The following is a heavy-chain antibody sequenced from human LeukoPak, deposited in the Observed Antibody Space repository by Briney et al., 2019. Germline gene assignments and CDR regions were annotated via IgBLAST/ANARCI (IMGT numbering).Heavy chain of an antibody. CDR1: GFTISSYG. J-gene: IGHJ1*01. CDR2: IWYDGSNK. CDR3: ARGSSGYSQYFQH. D-gene: IGHD3-22*01. Sequence: GGSLRLSCAASGFTISSYGMHWVRQAPGKGLEWVAVIWYDGSNKYYADSVKGRFTISRDNSKNTLYLQMNSLRAEDTAVYYCARGSSGYSQYFQHWGQGTLVTVSS. V-gene: IGHV3-33*01.